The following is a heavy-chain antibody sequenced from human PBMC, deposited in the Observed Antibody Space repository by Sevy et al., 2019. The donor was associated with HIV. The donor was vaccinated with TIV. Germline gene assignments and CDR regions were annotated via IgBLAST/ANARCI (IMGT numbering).Heavy chain of an antibody. D-gene: IGHD3-9*01. V-gene: IGHV3-7*03. CDR2: IKQDGSEK. CDR1: GFTFSSYW. Sequence: GGSLRLSCAASGFTFSSYWMSWVRQAPGKGLEWVANIKQDGSEKYYVDSVKGRFTISRDNAKNSLYLQMNSLRAEDTAVYYCARDSRRYFGPYYFDYWGQGTLVTVSS. CDR3: ARDSRRYFGPYYFDY. J-gene: IGHJ4*02.